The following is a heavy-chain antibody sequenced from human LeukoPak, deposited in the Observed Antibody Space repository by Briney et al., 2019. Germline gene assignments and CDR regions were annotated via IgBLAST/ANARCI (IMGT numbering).Heavy chain of an antibody. CDR1: GYTFTGYY. V-gene: IGHV1-2*02. CDR3: ARDQTMVPPTGFDY. Sequence: GASVKVSCKASGYTFTGYYMHWVRQAPGQGLEWMGWINPNSGGTNYAQKFQGRVTMTRDTSISTAYMELSRLRSDDTAVYYCARDQTMVPPTGFDYWGQGTLVTVSS. J-gene: IGHJ4*02. D-gene: IGHD4/OR15-4a*01. CDR2: INPNSGGT.